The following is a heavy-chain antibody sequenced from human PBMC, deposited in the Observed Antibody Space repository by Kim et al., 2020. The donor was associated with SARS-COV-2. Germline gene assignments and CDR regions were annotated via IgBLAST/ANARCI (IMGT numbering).Heavy chain of an antibody. V-gene: IGHV3-15*01. Sequence: GGSLRLSCAASGFTFSNAWMSWVRQAPGKVLEWVGRIKSKTDGGTTDYAAPVKGRFTISRDDSKNTLYLQMNSLKTEDTAVYYCTRWGYHDAFDIWGQGTMVTVSS. CDR2: IKSKTDGGTT. CDR3: TRWGYHDAFDI. CDR1: GFTFSNAW. J-gene: IGHJ3*02. D-gene: IGHD7-27*01.